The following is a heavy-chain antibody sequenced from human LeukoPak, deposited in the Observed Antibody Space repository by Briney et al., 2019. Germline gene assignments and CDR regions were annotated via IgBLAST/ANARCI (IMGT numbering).Heavy chain of an antibody. D-gene: IGHD3-10*01. J-gene: IGHJ4*02. V-gene: IGHV4-59*01. Sequence: PSETLSPTCTVSGGSISSYYWSWIRQPPGKGLEWIGYIYYSGSTNYNASLKSRVSISVDTSKNQFSLRLSSVTAADTAVYYCARGFYGSGSYYKSPFDCWGQGTLVTVSS. CDR3: ARGFYGSGSYYKSPFDC. CDR2: IYYSGST. CDR1: GGSISSYY.